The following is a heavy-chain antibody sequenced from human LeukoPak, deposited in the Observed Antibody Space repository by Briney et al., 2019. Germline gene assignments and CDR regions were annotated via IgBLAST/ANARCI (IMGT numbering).Heavy chain of an antibody. D-gene: IGHD3-22*01. CDR3: ARDAAEPYYYDSTPEVPFDY. V-gene: IGHV4-34*01. Sequence: SETLSLTCAVYGGSFSGYYWSWIRQPPGKGLEWIGEINHSGSTNYNPSLKSRVTISVDTSKNQFSLKLSSVTAADTAVYYCARDAAEPYYYDSTPEVPFDYWGQGTLVTVSS. J-gene: IGHJ4*02. CDR2: INHSGST. CDR1: GGSFSGYY.